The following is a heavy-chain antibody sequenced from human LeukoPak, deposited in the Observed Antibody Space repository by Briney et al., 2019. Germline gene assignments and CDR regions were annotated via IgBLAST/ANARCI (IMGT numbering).Heavy chain of an antibody. Sequence: PGGSLRLSCAASGFTFSSYSMNWVRQAPGKGLEWVSSISSTGSYIYYADSVKGRFTISRDNAKNSLYLQMNSLRAEDTAVYYCVRNHHGGTTVTLDYWGQGTLVTVSS. CDR2: ISSTGSYI. CDR3: VRNHHGGTTVTLDY. J-gene: IGHJ4*02. V-gene: IGHV3-21*01. D-gene: IGHD4-17*01. CDR1: GFTFSSYS.